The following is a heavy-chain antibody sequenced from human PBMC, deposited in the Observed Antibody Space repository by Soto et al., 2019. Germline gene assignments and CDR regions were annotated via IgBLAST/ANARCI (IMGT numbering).Heavy chain of an antibody. CDR2: IKSNADGGTA. CDR3: NIGGYKKWFDP. J-gene: IGHJ5*02. D-gene: IGHD5-18*01. CDR1: GFTFNNAW. Sequence: PGGSLRLSCTASGFTFNNAWMSWVRQTPGKGLEWVGRIKSNADGGTADYAAAVEGRFTISRDDSKNTLFLEMNSLRTEDTAVYYCNIGGYKKWFDPWGQGTLVTVSS. V-gene: IGHV3-15*01.